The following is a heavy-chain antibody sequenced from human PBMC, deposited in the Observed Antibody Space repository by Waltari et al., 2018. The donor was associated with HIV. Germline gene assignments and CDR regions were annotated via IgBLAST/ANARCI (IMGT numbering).Heavy chain of an antibody. Sequence: QVQLQESGPGLVKPSETLSLTCTVSGGSISSYYWSWIRQPPGKGLEWIGYIYYSGSTNYNPSLKSRVTISVDTSKNQFSLKLSSVTAADTAVYYCARDSRADKNYYYYGMDVWGQGTTVTVSS. V-gene: IGHV4-59*01. CDR1: GGSISSYY. CDR2: IYYSGST. CDR3: ARDSRADKNYYYYGMDV. J-gene: IGHJ6*02. D-gene: IGHD2-2*01.